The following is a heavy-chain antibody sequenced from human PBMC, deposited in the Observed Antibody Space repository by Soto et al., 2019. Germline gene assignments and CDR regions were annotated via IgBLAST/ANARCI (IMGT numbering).Heavy chain of an antibody. V-gene: IGHV3-30-3*01. D-gene: IGHD3-22*01. Sequence: QVQLVESGGGVVQPGRSLRLSCAASGFTFSSYAMHWVRQAPGKGLEWVAVISYDGSNKYYADSVKGRFTISRDNSKNTLYLQMNSLRAEDTAVYYCARGGYYDSRGARPFDYWGQGTLVTVSS. J-gene: IGHJ4*02. CDR2: ISYDGSNK. CDR3: ARGGYYDSRGARPFDY. CDR1: GFTFSSYA.